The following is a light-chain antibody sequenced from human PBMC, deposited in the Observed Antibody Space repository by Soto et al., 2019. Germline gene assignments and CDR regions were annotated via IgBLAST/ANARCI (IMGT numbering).Light chain of an antibody. J-gene: IGKJ1*01. CDR1: QTVSSND. CDR3: HQYGSSPET. V-gene: IGKV3-20*01. CDR2: GAS. Sequence: EIVLTQSPGTLSLSPGDRGTLSCRASQTVSSNDLAWYQQKPGQAPRLLIYGASNRASGIPDRFSGSGSGTDFILTISRLEPEDFAVYYCHQYGSSPETFGQGTKVYIK.